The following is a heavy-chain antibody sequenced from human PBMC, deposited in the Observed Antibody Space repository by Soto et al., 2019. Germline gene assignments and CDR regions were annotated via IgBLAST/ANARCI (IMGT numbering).Heavy chain of an antibody. CDR2: IKGKVDGGAT. V-gene: IGHV3-15*01. J-gene: IGHJ4*02. CDR3: TTDVTGAYGGDY. Sequence: EVQLVESGGNLVNPGGSLRLSCATSGLTFSGAWLSWVRQAPGKGLEWVGRIKGKVDGGATDYAAPVKGRFVISRDYSKDTLYLQINSLKTEDTAVYFCTTDVTGAYGGDYWGQRTLVTVSS. D-gene: IGHD3-16*01. CDR1: GLTFSGAW.